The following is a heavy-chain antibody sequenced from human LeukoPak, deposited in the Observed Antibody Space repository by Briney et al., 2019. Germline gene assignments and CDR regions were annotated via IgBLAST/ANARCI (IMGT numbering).Heavy chain of an antibody. D-gene: IGHD3-16*01. Sequence: SETLSLTCTVSGYSISSGYYWGWIRQPPGKGLEWIGSIYHSGNIDYNPSLKSRVTISVDTSKNQFSLKLGSMTAADTAVYYCARVGGSAYPSTGFDFWGQGTLVTVSS. CDR1: GYSISSGYY. CDR2: IYHSGNI. J-gene: IGHJ5*01. CDR3: ARVGGSAYPSTGFDF. V-gene: IGHV4-38-2*02.